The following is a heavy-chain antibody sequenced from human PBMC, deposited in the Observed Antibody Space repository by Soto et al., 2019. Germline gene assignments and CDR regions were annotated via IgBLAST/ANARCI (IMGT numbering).Heavy chain of an antibody. V-gene: IGHV1-18*01. Sequence: QVQLVQSGAEVKKPGASVKVSCKASGYTFTSYGISWVRQAPGQGLEWMGWISAYNGNTNYAQKLQGRVTMTTDTSTRTAYMELRSLRSDDTAVYYCARDRCSGGSCYSDWFDPWGQGTLVTVSS. CDR3: ARDRCSGGSCYSDWFDP. CDR1: GYTFTSYG. J-gene: IGHJ5*02. CDR2: ISAYNGNT. D-gene: IGHD2-15*01.